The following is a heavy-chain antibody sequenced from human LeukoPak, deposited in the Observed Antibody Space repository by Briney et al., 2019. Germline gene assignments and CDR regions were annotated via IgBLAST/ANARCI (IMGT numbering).Heavy chain of an antibody. D-gene: IGHD2-2*01. CDR1: GGSISSSSYY. Sequence: SETLSLTCTVSGGSISSSSYYWGWIRQPPGKGLEWIGSIYYSGSTYYNPSLKSRVTISVDTSKNQFSLKLSSVTAADTAVYYCARRGIYCSSTSRFYYYYYMDVWGKGTTVTVSS. V-gene: IGHV4-39*01. CDR3: ARRGIYCSSTSRFYYYYYMDV. J-gene: IGHJ6*03. CDR2: IYYSGST.